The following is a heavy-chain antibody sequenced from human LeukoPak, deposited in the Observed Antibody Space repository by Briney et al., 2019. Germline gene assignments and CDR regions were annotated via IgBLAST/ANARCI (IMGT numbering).Heavy chain of an antibody. CDR1: GGAVSAYY. CDR2: ITYFGNT. Sequence: NPSETLSLTCTVSGGAVSAYYLTWIRQPPGKGLEWIGHITYFGNTDYNPSLKSRVTISLDTSKNQFSLKLSSVTAADTAVYYCVRQSDDILTGYWPDYWGQGTLVTVSS. J-gene: IGHJ4*02. D-gene: IGHD3-9*01. V-gene: IGHV4-59*08. CDR3: VRQSDDILTGYWPDY.